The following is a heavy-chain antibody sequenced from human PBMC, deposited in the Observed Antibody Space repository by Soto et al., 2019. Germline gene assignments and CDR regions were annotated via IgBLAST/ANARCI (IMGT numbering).Heavy chain of an antibody. V-gene: IGHV3-30*18. CDR1: GFTFSSYG. D-gene: IGHD7-27*01. CDR3: AKDLLGPGRAYGMDV. J-gene: IGHJ6*04. CDR2: ISYDGSNK. Sequence: QVQLVESGGGVVQPGRSLRLSCAASGFTFSSYGMHWVRQAPGKGLEWVAVISYDGSNKYYADSVKGRFTISRDNSKKRLYLQMNSLRAEDTAVYYCAKDLLGPGRAYGMDVWGEGTTVTVSS.